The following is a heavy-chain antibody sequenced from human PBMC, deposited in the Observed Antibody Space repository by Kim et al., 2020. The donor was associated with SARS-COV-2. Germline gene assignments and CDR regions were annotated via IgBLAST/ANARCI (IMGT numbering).Heavy chain of an antibody. CDR2: ISISSRGAI. D-gene: IGHD6-13*01. CDR3: ARDSGPHSSPIDY. Sequence: PGGSLRLSCATSGFTFSGYSMNWVRQAPGKGLEWVSYISISSRGAIDYADSVRGRFTISRDDAKNSLFLQMNSLRDEDTAVYYCARDSGPHSSPIDYWGQGTLVTVSS. CDR1: GFTFSGYS. V-gene: IGHV3-48*02. J-gene: IGHJ4*02.